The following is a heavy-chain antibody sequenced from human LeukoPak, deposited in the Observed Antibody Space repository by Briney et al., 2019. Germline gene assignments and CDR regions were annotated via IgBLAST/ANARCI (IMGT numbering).Heavy chain of an antibody. CDR1: GFTFSSYG. CDR2: ITSSSNYI. CDR3: ARDSSGSYPSFDY. J-gene: IGHJ4*02. D-gene: IGHD3-10*01. V-gene: IGHV3-21*04. Sequence: PGRSLRLSCAASGFTFSSYGMNWVRQAPGKGLEWVSSITSSSNYIYYADSMKGRFTISRDNAKNSLYLQMNSLRAEDTAVYYCARDSSGSYPSFDYWGQGTLVTVSS.